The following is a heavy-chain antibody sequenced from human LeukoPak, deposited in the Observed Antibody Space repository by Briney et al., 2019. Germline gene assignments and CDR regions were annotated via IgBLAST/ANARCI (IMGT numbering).Heavy chain of an antibody. CDR1: GYTFTGYY. J-gene: IGHJ6*02. D-gene: IGHD2-2*01. Sequence: ASVTVSFTASGYTFTGYYMHWVRQAPGQGLEWMGWINPNSGGTNYAQKFQGWVTMTRDTSISTAYTELSRLRSDDTAVYYCARDRVPALSSTSCYRDIYYYGMDVWGQGTTVTVSS. CDR3: ARDRVPALSSTSCYRDIYYYGMDV. CDR2: INPNSGGT. V-gene: IGHV1-2*04.